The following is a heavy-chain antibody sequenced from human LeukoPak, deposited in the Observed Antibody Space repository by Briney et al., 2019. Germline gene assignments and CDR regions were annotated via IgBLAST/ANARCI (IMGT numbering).Heavy chain of an antibody. D-gene: IGHD3-3*01. CDR1: GFTFSSYS. V-gene: IGHV3-48*01. CDR3: ARGNYDFWSGYDDAFDI. Sequence: GGSLRLSCAASGFTFSSYSMNWGRQAPGKGLEWLSYISSSSSTIYYADSVKGRFTISRDNAKNSLYLQMNSLRAEDTAVYYCARGNYDFWSGYDDAFDIWGQGTMVTVSS. CDR2: ISSSSSTI. J-gene: IGHJ3*02.